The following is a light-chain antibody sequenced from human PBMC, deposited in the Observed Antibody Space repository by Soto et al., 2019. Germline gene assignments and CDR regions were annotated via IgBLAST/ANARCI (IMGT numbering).Light chain of an antibody. CDR3: QQYNSYPLT. CDR1: QSISSW. V-gene: IGKV1-5*03. Sequence: DIQMTQSPSTLSASVGDRVTITCRASQSISSWLAWYQLKPGKAPKLLIYRASTLQSGVPSRFGGSGSGTEFTLTISRLQPDDFAAYYLQQYNSYPLTFGGGTKVEIK. CDR2: RAS. J-gene: IGKJ4*01.